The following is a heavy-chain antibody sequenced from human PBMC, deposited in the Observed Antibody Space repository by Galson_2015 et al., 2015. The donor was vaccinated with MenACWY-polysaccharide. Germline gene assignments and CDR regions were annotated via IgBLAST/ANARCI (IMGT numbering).Heavy chain of an antibody. D-gene: IGHD2-15*01. CDR1: GFSFRTYW. V-gene: IGHV3-74*01. CDR2: INADGSAP. J-gene: IGHJ5*02. CDR3: TKAGAKYCRGSSCYFNWFDP. Sequence: SLRLSCAASGFSFRTYWMHWVRHAPGKGLVWVSRINADGSAPGYADSVRGRFTLSRDNAKNPLYLEMNSLRAEDTAVYYCTKAGAKYCRGSSCYFNWFDPWGQGTLVTVSS.